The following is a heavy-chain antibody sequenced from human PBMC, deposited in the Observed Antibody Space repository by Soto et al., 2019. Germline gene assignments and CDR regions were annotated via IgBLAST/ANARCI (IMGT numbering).Heavy chain of an antibody. CDR3: AVLAYCGGDCYNFDY. D-gene: IGHD2-21*02. CDR2: INPSGGST. J-gene: IGHJ4*02. V-gene: IGHV1-46*01. CDR1: GYTFTSYY. Sequence: ASVKVSCKASGYTFTSYYMHWVRQAPGQGLEWMGIINPSGGSTSYAQKFQGRVTMTRDTSTSTVYMELSSLRSEDTAVYYCAVLAYCGGDCYNFDYWGPGTLVTIFS.